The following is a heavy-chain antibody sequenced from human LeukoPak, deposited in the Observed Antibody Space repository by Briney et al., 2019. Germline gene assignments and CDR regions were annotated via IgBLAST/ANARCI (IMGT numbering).Heavy chain of an antibody. CDR3: AKDRGAYCSGSTTRLFYY. CDR2: ILSDGSNK. CDR1: GFTFSSYD. D-gene: IGHD3-10*01. V-gene: IGHV3-30*18. J-gene: IGHJ4*02. Sequence: GGSLRLSCAASGFTFSSYDRRWVRQAPGKGLEWVADILSDGSNKYYADSMRGRFSISRDNSKNTLSLQMDSLRPEDTAVYYCAKDRGAYCSGSTTRLFYYCGEGSLVTVSS.